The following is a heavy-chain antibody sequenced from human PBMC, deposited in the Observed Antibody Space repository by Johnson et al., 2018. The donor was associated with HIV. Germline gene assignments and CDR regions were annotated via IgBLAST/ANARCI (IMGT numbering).Heavy chain of an antibody. V-gene: IGHV3-11*04. CDR1: GFTFSDYY. D-gene: IGHD3-10*02. Sequence: VQLVESGGGLVQPGGSLRLSCAASGFTFSDYYMSWIRQAPGKGLEWVSYISGSFSTKYYADSVKGRFTISRDNAKNSLYLQMNSLTPEDTAVYYWGRDRGPYVRVALGGIWGQGTMVTVSS. CDR3: GRDRGPYVRVALGGI. J-gene: IGHJ3*01. CDR2: ISGSFSTK.